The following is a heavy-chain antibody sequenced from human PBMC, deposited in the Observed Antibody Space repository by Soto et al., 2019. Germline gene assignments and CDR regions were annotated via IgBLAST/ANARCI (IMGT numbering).Heavy chain of an antibody. V-gene: IGHV5-51*01. Sequence: GESLKISCKGSGYSFTSYWIGWVRQMPGKGLKWMGIIYPGDSDTRYSPSFQGQVTISADKSISTAYLQWSSLKASDTAMYYCARHVKGIVVVPAATYYYYYMGVWGKGTTVTVSS. CDR3: ARHVKGIVVVPAATYYYYYMGV. CDR1: GYSFTSYW. D-gene: IGHD2-2*01. J-gene: IGHJ6*03. CDR2: IYPGDSDT.